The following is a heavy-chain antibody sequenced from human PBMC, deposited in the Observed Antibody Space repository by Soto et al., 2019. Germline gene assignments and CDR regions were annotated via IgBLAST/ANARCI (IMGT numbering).Heavy chain of an antibody. D-gene: IGHD2-15*01. V-gene: IGHV4-39*01. CDR3: ARLDLAGVVAATSAFDI. CDR1: GGSIGSSSYY. J-gene: IGHJ3*02. Sequence: PSETLSLTCTFSGGSIGSSSYYWGWIRQPPGKGLEWIGSIYYSGSTYYNPSLKSRVTISVDTSKNQFSLKLSSVTAADTAVYYCARLDLAGVVAATSAFDIWGQGTMVT. CDR2: IYYSGST.